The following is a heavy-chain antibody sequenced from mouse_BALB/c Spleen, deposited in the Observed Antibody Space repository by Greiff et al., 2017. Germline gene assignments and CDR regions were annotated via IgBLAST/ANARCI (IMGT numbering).Heavy chain of an antibody. Sequence: QVQLKESGPGLVAPSQSLSITCTASGFSLTGYGVNWVRQTPGKGLEWLGMIWGDGSTDYNSALKSSLSIGKDNSKSQVFLKMISLRTDDTARYYCARGGSFEAIEAYWYMDVWGAGTTVTVSS. CDR1: GFSLTGYG. J-gene: IGHJ1*01. V-gene: IGHV2-6-7*01. CDR3: ARGGSFEAIEAYWYMDV. CDR2: IWGDGST.